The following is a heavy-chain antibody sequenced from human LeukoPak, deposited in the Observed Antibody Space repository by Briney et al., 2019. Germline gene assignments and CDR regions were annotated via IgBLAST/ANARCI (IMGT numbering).Heavy chain of an antibody. D-gene: IGHD1-7*01. CDR1: GFTFSDCA. Sequence: GGSLRLSCAASGFTFSDCAMHWVHQAPGKGLEWVAVISKDGSDKYYPGSVRGRFTISRDNSKNTIYLQMDSLRAEDTAIYYCARDYWWNYDYWGQGTLVTVSS. V-gene: IGHV3-30-3*01. CDR2: ISKDGSDK. CDR3: ARDYWWNYDY. J-gene: IGHJ4*02.